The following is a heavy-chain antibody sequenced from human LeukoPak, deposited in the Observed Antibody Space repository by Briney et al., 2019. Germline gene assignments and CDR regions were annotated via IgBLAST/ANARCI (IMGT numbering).Heavy chain of an antibody. CDR1: GYTFTGYY. CDR2: INPNTGVP. J-gene: IGHJ6*02. V-gene: IGHV1-2*02. D-gene: IGHD4-17*01. CDR3: ARDRTTVTTGYYGMDV. Sequence: ASVKVSCKASGYTFTGYYMHWVRQAPGQGLEWMGWINPNTGVPNYAQKFQGRVTLTRDTSIITAYMELTRLRSDDTALYYCARDRTTVTTGYYGMDVWGQGTTVTVSS.